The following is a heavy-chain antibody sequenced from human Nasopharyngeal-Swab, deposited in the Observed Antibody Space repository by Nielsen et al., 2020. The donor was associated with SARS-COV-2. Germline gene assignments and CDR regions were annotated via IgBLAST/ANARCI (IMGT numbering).Heavy chain of an antibody. CDR3: ASLLNPILTGYYYYYYGMDV. CDR2: INHSGST. D-gene: IGHD3-9*01. V-gene: IGHV4-34*01. CDR1: GGSFSGYY. J-gene: IGHJ6*02. Sequence: SETLSLTCAVYGGSFSGYYWSWIRQPTGKGLEWIGEINHSGSTNYNPSLKSRVTISVDTSKNQFSLKLSSVTAADTAVYYCASLLNPILTGYYYYYYGMDVWGQGTTVTVSS.